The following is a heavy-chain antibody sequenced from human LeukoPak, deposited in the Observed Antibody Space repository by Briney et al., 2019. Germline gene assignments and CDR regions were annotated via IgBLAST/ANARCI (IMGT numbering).Heavy chain of an antibody. V-gene: IGHV4-59*01. CDR2: IYYSGST. J-gene: IGHJ3*02. CDR3: ARDSQQLVPVRGAFDI. D-gene: IGHD6-13*01. Sequence: SETLSLTCTVSGGSISSYYWSWIRQPPGKGLEWIGYIYYSGSTNYTPSLKSRVTISVDTSKNQFSLKLSSVTAADTAVYYCARDSQQLVPVRGAFDIWGQGTMVTVSS. CDR1: GGSISSYY.